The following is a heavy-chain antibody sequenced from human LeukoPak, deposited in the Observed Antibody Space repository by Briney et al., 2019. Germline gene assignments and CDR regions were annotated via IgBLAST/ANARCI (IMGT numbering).Heavy chain of an antibody. CDR1: GFTFVEYA. CDR3: TSPGGY. J-gene: IGHJ4*02. D-gene: IGHD3-16*01. CDR2: IRSKAYGGTT. V-gene: IGHV3-49*04. Sequence: PGGSLRLSCTGSGFTFVEYAMSWVRQAPGKGLEWVGLIRSKAYGGTTEYAASVKGRFTISRDDSKSIAYLQMNSLKTEDTAVYYCTSPGGYWGQGTLVTVSS.